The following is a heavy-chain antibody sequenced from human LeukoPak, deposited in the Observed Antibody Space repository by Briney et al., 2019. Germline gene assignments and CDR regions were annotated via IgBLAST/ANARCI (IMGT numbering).Heavy chain of an antibody. D-gene: IGHD2-2*01. V-gene: IGHV1-8*01. J-gene: IGHJ5*02. CDR2: MNPNSGNT. CDR3: ARGCSTSCRYNWFDP. CDR1: GYTFTSYD. Sequence: ASVKVSCKASGYTFTSYDINWVRQATGQGLEWMGWMNPNSGNTGYAQKFQGRVTMTRNTSISTAYMELSSLRSEDTAVYYCARGCSTSCRYNWFDPWGQGTLVTVSS.